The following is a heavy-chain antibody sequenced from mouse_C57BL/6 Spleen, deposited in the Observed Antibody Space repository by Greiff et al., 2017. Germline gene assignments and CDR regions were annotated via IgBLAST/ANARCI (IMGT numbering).Heavy chain of an antibody. V-gene: IGHV5-17*01. CDR1: GFTFSDYG. J-gene: IGHJ4*01. CDR2: ISSGSSTI. D-gene: IGHD1-1*01. Sequence: EVNLVESGGGLVKPGGSLKLSCAASGFTFSDYGMHWVRQAPEKGLEWVAYISSGSSTIYYADTVKGRFTISRDNAKNTLFLQMTSLRSEDTAMYYCARPGYGSDYAMDYWGQGTSVTVSS. CDR3: ARPGYGSDYAMDY.